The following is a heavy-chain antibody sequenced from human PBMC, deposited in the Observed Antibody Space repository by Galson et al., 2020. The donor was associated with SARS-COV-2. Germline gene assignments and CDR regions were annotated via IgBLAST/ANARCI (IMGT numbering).Heavy chain of an antibody. CDR3: VKDTRYYSGTYYSHAFDV. V-gene: IGHV3-9*01. CDR2: ISWNSGSI. Sequence: SLKISCAASGFTFEEHAMHWVRQVPGKGLEWVSGISWNSGSIVYVDSVKGRFTISRDNAENSLYLQMNNLRVEDTALYYCVKDTRYYSGTYYSHAFDVWGQGTMVTVSS. D-gene: IGHD1-26*01. J-gene: IGHJ3*01. CDR1: GFTFEEHA.